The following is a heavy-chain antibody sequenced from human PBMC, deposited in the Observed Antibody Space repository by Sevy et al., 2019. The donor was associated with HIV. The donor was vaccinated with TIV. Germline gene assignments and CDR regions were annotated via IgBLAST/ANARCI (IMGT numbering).Heavy chain of an antibody. CDR2: LKSDVYGGTV. V-gene: IGHV3-49*04. CDR3: TRWKAAQSIFDY. Sequence: GGSLRLSCTASGFTFGDYCMSWVRQAPGKGLEWVAFLKSDVYGGTVDHAASVRGRFVISRDDSKTMAYLQMNDLKTEDPGVYYCTRWKAAQSIFDYWGQGALVTVSS. CDR1: GFTFGDYC. D-gene: IGHD6-13*01. J-gene: IGHJ4*02.